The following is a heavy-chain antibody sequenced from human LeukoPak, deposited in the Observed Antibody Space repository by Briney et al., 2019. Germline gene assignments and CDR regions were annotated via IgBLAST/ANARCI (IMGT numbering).Heavy chain of an antibody. CDR1: GGTFSSYA. J-gene: IGHJ4*02. V-gene: IGHV1-69*01. CDR3: ARIAGYGGNSDPDY. CDR2: IIPIFGTA. Sequence: SVKVSCKASGGTFSSYAISWVRQAPGQGLEWMGGIIPIFGTANYAQKFQGRVTITADESTSTAYMELSSLRSEDAAVYYCARIAGYGGNSDPDYWGQGTLVTVSS. D-gene: IGHD4-23*01.